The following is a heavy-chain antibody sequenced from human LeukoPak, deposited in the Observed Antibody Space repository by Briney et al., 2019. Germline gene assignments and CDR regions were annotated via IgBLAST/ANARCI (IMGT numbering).Heavy chain of an antibody. CDR1: GFTFSSYS. CDR3: ARGDLSSGSYYYYYYGMDV. V-gene: IGHV3-48*04. CDR2: ISSSSSTV. D-gene: IGHD3-10*01. Sequence: GGSLRLSCAASGFTFSSYSMNWVRQAPGKGLEWVSYISSSSSTVYYADSVKGRFTISRDNAENSLYLQMNSLRAEDTAVYYCARGDLSSGSYYYYYYGMDVWGQGTTVTVSS. J-gene: IGHJ6*02.